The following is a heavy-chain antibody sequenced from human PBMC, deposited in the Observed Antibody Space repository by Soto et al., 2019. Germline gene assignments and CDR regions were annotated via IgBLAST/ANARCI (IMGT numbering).Heavy chain of an antibody. CDR3: IRGGSPYYYDY. Sequence: EVQLVESGGGLVQPGGSLKLSCAASGFIFSGSAVHWVRQASGKGLEWVGRILSKASNYATAYPASMKGRFIISRDDSENSAFLQMNSLKTEDTAVYYCIRGGSPYYYDYWGQGTLVAVSS. J-gene: IGHJ4*02. CDR1: GFIFSGSA. CDR2: ILSKASNYAT. V-gene: IGHV3-73*01.